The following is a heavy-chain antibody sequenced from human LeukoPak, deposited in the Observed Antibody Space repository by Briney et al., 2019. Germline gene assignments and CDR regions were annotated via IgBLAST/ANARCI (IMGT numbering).Heavy chain of an antibody. CDR2: ISGSSGST. CDR1: GFTFSSYA. Sequence: GGSLRLSCAASGFTFSSYAMSWVRQAPGKGLEWVSAISGSSGSTYYADSVRGRFTISRDNSKNTLYLQMNSLRAEDTAVYYCAKDQDRTMITFGGVIVTDAFDIWGQGTMVTVSS. CDR3: AKDQDRTMITFGGVIVTDAFDI. D-gene: IGHD3-16*02. J-gene: IGHJ3*02. V-gene: IGHV3-23*01.